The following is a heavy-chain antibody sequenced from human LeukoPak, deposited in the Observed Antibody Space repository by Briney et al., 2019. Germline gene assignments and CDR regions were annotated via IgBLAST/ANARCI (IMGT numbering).Heavy chain of an antibody. Sequence: ASVKVSCKASGYTFTDYYLHWVRQAPGQGLEWMGWINPNSGDTDYAQKFQGRVTVTRDTSISTAYMELSRLGSDDTAVYYCARARTIFGVVTYYYGMDVWGQGTTVTVSS. J-gene: IGHJ6*02. V-gene: IGHV1-2*02. CDR1: GYTFTDYY. CDR2: INPNSGDT. D-gene: IGHD3-3*01. CDR3: ARARTIFGVVTYYYGMDV.